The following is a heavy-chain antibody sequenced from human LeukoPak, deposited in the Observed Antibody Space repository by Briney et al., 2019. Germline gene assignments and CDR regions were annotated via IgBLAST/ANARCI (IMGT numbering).Heavy chain of an antibody. CDR1: GITLSNYG. D-gene: IGHD2-15*01. Sequence: GGSLRLSCAVSGITLSNYGMSWVRQAPGKGLEWVSSISSSSSYIYYADSVKGRFTISRDNAKNSLYLQMNSLRAEDTAVYYCARDLKLVVAAIGYWGQGTLVTVSS. CDR2: ISSSSSYI. V-gene: IGHV3-21*01. J-gene: IGHJ4*02. CDR3: ARDLKLVVAAIGY.